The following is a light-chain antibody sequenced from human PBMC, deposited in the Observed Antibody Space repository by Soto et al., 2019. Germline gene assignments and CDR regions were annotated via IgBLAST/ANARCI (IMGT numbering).Light chain of an antibody. J-gene: IGKJ1*01. CDR2: DAS. V-gene: IGKV3-20*01. CDR1: QSVSSNY. Sequence: EIVLTQSPGTLSLSAGERATLSFRASQSVSSNYLAWYQQKPGQAPRLLIYDASTRATAIPDRFSGSGSGTDFTLTISRLEPEDFAVYYCQQYGSSPRTFGQGTKVDIK. CDR3: QQYGSSPRT.